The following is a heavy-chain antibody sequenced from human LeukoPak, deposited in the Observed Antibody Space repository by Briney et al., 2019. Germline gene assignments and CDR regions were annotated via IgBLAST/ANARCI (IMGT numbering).Heavy chain of an antibody. Sequence: ASETLSLTCTVSGGSISSSSYYWGWIRQPPGKGLEWIGSIYYSGSTYYNPSLKSRVTISVDTSKNQFSLKLSSVTAADTAVYYCARTVDTAMGGVGGGAFDIWGQGTMVTVSS. D-gene: IGHD5-18*01. V-gene: IGHV4-39*07. CDR3: ARTVDTAMGGVGGGAFDI. J-gene: IGHJ3*02. CDR1: GGSISSSSYY. CDR2: IYYSGST.